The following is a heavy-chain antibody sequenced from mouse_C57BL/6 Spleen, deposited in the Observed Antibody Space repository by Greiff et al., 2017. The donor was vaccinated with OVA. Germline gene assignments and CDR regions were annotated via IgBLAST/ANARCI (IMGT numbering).Heavy chain of an antibody. V-gene: IGHV1-64*01. CDR3: ARVEFITTVVAFDY. Sequence: QVQLQQPGAELVKPGASVKLSCKASGYTFTSYWMHWVKQRPGQGLEWIGMIHPNSGSTNYNEKFKSKATLTVDKSSSTAYMQLSSLTSEDSAVYYCARVEFITTVVAFDYWGQGTTLTVSS. CDR1: GYTFTSYW. J-gene: IGHJ2*01. CDR2: IHPNSGST. D-gene: IGHD1-1*01.